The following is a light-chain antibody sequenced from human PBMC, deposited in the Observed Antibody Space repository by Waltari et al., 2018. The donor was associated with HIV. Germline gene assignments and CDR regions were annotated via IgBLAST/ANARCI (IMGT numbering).Light chain of an antibody. CDR2: DVT. Sequence: HSALTQPASVSGSPGQSITISCTGTSSDVGGYNYVSWYQQHPGKAPNLMIYDVTKRPSGVSNRFSGAKSGNTASLTISGLQAEDEADYYCCSYAGSSIPVVFGGGTKLTVL. CDR1: SSDVGGYNY. CDR3: CSYAGSSIPVV. V-gene: IGLV2-23*02. J-gene: IGLJ3*02.